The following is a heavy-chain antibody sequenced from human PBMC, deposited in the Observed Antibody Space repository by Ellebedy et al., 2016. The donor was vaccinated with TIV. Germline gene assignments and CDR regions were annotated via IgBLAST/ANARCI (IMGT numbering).Heavy chain of an antibody. CDR1: GFTFSSYA. V-gene: IGHV3-23*01. J-gene: IGHJ4*02. CDR3: ARAYSSDWWSTDY. D-gene: IGHD2-8*02. CDR2: ISGTGDST. Sequence: PGGSLRLSCTASGFTFSSYAMGRVRQAPGRGLEWVSPISGTGDSTYYADSVEGRFTISRDNPKNTLYLQMNSLRPEDTALYYCARAYSSDWWSTDYWGQGTLVSVSS.